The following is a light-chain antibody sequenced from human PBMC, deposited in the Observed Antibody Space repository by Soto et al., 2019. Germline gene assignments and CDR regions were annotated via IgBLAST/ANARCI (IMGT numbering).Light chain of an antibody. CDR2: GAS. J-gene: IGKJ1*01. CDR1: QSVSSSY. V-gene: IGKV3-20*01. Sequence: EIVLTQSPCTLSVSPGERATLSCRASQSVSSSYLAWYQQKPGQAPRLLIYGASSRDTGIPDRFSGSGSGTDFTLTISRLEPEDFAVYYCQQYGSSPPTFGQGTKVDIK. CDR3: QQYGSSPPT.